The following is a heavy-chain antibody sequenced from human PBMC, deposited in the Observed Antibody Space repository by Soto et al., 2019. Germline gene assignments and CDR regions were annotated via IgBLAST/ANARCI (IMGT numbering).Heavy chain of an antibody. CDR2: IFSNDEK. D-gene: IGHD3-22*01. Sequence: QVTLKESGPVLVNPTETLTLTCTVSGFSLSNARMGVSWIRQPPGKALEWLAHIFSNDEKSYSTSLKSRITLSKDTSKSQVVLTMTNMDPEDTATYYCGRLITTDRVCFDYWGQGTLVTVSS. CDR1: GFSLSNARMG. V-gene: IGHV2-26*01. CDR3: GRLITTDRVCFDY. J-gene: IGHJ4*02.